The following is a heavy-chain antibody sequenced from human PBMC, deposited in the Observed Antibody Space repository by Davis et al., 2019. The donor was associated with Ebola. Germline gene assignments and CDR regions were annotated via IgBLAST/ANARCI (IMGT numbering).Heavy chain of an antibody. Sequence: ASVKVSCKASGYTFTGYYMHWVRQAPGQGLEWMGWINPNSGGTNYAQKFQGRVTMTRDTSISTAYMELSRLRSDDTAVYYCARELDGYNQGAYFDYWGQGTLVTVSS. CDR3: ARELDGYNQGAYFDY. CDR1: GYTFTGYY. J-gene: IGHJ4*02. D-gene: IGHD5-24*01. V-gene: IGHV1-2*02. CDR2: INPNSGGT.